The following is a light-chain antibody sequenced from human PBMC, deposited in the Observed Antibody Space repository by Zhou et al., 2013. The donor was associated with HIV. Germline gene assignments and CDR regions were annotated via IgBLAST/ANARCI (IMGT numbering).Light chain of an antibody. V-gene: IGKV1-27*01. CDR1: QGIRNF. Sequence: IQLTQSPSSLSASVGDRVTITCRASQGIRNFLAWYQQKPGKVPKVLIYGASTLQSGVPSRFSGSGSGTDFTLTISSLEPEDFAVYYCQLRSNWPLFGQGTKVEIK. CDR3: QLRSNWPL. J-gene: IGKJ1*01. CDR2: GAS.